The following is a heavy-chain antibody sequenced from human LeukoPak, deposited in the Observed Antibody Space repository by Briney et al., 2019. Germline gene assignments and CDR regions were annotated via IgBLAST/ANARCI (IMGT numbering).Heavy chain of an antibody. V-gene: IGHV4-39*01. Sequence: PSETLSLTCTVSGGSISSSSYYWGWIRQPPGKGLEWIGSIYYSGSTYYNPSLKSRVTISVDTSKNQFYLKLSSVTAADTAVYYCASHLYDSSGYYFFYFDYWGQGTLVTVSS. CDR2: IYYSGST. CDR1: GGSISSSSYY. J-gene: IGHJ4*02. CDR3: ASHLYDSSGYYFFYFDY. D-gene: IGHD3-22*01.